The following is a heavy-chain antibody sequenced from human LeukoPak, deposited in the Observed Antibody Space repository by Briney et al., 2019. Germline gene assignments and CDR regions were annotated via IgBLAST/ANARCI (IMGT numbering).Heavy chain of an antibody. CDR2: IYTSGST. CDR3: ARKGDV. J-gene: IGHJ6*04. CDR1: GGSISGGSYY. V-gene: IGHV4-61*02. Sequence: PSETLSLTCTVSGGSISGGSYYWSWIRQPAGKGLEWIGRIYTSGSTDYNPSLKSRVTISVDTSKNQFSLKLSSVTATDTAVYYCARKGDVWGKGTTVTVSP.